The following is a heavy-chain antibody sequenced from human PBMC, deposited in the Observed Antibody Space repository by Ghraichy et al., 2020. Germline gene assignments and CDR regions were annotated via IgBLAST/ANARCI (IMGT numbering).Heavy chain of an antibody. CDR1: GFTFSGYW. Sequence: GGSLRLSCVASGFTFSGYWMQWVRQAPGKGLEWVANIRQDGNEKYYVDSVKGRFTISRDNARNSLYLQMNSLRAEDTAVYYCARRYFDSWGQGTLVTVFS. CDR2: IRQDGNEK. CDR3: ARRYFDS. J-gene: IGHJ4*02. V-gene: IGHV3-7*03.